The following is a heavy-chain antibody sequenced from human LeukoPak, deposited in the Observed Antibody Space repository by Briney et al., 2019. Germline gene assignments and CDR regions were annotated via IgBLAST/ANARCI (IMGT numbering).Heavy chain of an antibody. V-gene: IGHV4-59*01. CDR2: VYYTGST. D-gene: IGHD6-13*01. J-gene: IGHJ4*02. CDR1: GGSIYSGY. Sequence: SETLSLTCKVSGGSIYSGYWTWIRQPPGKGLEWIGYVYYTGSTSYNPSLKSRVLISLDTSKDQFSLILASVTAADTAVHYCAREEGSSWSAFDYWGQGNLVTVSS. CDR3: AREEGSSWSAFDY.